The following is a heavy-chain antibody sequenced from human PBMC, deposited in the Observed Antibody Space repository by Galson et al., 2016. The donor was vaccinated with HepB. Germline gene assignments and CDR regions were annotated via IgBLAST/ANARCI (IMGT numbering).Heavy chain of an antibody. J-gene: IGHJ4*02. Sequence: QSGAEVKKPGESLKISCRASGYTFTNFWIGWVRQMPGKDLEWVGIMSPGDSDARYSPSFQGQVTMSADKSISTAYLQWSSLKASDTAIYYCARHAIGGHSVVVTAPFDSWGQGTLVTVSS. CDR1: GYTFTNFW. CDR2: MSPGDSDA. V-gene: IGHV5-51*01. D-gene: IGHD2-21*02. CDR3: ARHAIGGHSVVVTAPFDS.